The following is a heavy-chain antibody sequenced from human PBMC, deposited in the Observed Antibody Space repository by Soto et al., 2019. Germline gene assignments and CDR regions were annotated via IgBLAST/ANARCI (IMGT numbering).Heavy chain of an antibody. J-gene: IGHJ1*01. D-gene: IGHD3-22*01. V-gene: IGHV3-30*14. CDR1: GFTFSTYV. CDR2: ISVDGGST. CDR3: AREEESSGHAWTCKH. Sequence: QVQLVESGGGVVQPGRSLRLSCIASGFTFSTYVMHWVRQAPGEGLEWVAGISVDGGSTHYTDSVKGRFTISRDNAKNTVYLQMDSLTVEATTVYYCAREEESSGHAWTCKHWGQVTLVTVSS.